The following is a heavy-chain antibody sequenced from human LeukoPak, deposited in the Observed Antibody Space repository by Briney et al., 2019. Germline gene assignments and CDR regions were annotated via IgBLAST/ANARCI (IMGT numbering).Heavy chain of an antibody. D-gene: IGHD1-1*01. CDR3: ARASTTDYFDY. V-gene: IGHV4-59*08. J-gene: IGHJ4*02. CDR2: IYYSGST. Sequence: SETLSLTCTVSGGSISSYYWSWIRQPPGKGLEWIGYIYYSGSTNDNPSLKSRVTISVDTSKNQFSLKLSSVTAADTAVYYCARASTTDYFDYWGQGTLVTVSS. CDR1: GGSISSYY.